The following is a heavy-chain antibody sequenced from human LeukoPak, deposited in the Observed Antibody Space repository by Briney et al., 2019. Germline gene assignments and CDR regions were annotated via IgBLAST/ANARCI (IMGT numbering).Heavy chain of an antibody. V-gene: IGHV3-7*05. D-gene: IGHD6-19*01. CDR2: INQGGSEK. Sequence: GGSLRLSFAASGFPFNNYWMSWVRPAPGKGLEWVANINQGGSEKYYLNSVKGRFTISRDNAKNSLYLQMNSLRTDDTAIYYCVGDGSGYDYWGQGTLVTVSS. CDR1: GFPFNNYW. J-gene: IGHJ4*02. CDR3: VGDGSGYDY.